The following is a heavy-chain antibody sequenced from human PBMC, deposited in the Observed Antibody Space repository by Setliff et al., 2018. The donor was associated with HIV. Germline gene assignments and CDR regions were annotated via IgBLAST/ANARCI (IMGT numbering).Heavy chain of an antibody. D-gene: IGHD2-15*01. Sequence: SVKVSCKASGYTFTDYYMHWVRQAPGQGLEWMGRIIPMFGIANNAPKFQGRVTITADKSTSTSYMELSSLTSEDTAVYYCARERIEYSDFWGQGTLVTVSS. CDR2: IIPMFGIA. CDR3: ARERIEYSDF. V-gene: IGHV1-69*04. CDR1: GYTFTDYY. J-gene: IGHJ4*02.